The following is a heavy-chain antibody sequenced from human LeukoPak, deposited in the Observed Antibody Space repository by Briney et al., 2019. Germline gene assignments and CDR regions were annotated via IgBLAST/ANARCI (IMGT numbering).Heavy chain of an antibody. CDR1: GFTFSSYA. CDR2: ISYDGSNK. J-gene: IGHJ5*02. V-gene: IGHV3-30-3*01. D-gene: IGHD2-2*01. CDR3: ARDDCSSISCYHNWFDP. Sequence: GRSLRLSCAASGFTFSSYAMHWVRQAPGKGLEWVAVISYDGSNKYYADSVKGRFTISRDNSKNTLYLQMNSLRAEDTAVYYCARDDCSSISCYHNWFDPWGQGTLVTVSS.